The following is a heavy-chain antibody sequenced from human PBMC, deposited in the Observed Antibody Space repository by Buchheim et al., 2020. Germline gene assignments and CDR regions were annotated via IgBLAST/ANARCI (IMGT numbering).Heavy chain of an antibody. CDR2: IVNILQMT. CDR3: AGARNMATVLDSYYAMDV. V-gene: IGHV1-69*02. J-gene: IGHJ6*02. Sequence: QVQLVQSGTEVKKPGSSVKVSCKASGGPFTNYTISWVRQAPGQGLEWMGRIVNILQMTKDTEKFQDRVTITADRSTNTVYMELTRLRSEDTAIYFCAGARNMATVLDSYYAMDVWGQGTT. CDR1: GGPFTNYT. D-gene: IGHD1-14*01.